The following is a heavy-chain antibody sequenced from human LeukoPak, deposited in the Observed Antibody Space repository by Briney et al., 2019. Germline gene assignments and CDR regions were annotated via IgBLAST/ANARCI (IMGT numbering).Heavy chain of an antibody. CDR2: ISGSGGST. CDR3: AKCFWSGYYTGYYFDY. V-gene: IGHV3-23*01. Sequence: PGGSLRLSCAASGFTFGSYAMSWVRQAPGKGLEWVSAISGSGGSTYYADSVKGRFTISRDNSKNTLYLQMNSLRAEDTAVYYCAKCFWSGYYTGYYFDYWGQGTLVTVSS. CDR1: GFTFGSYA. D-gene: IGHD3-3*01. J-gene: IGHJ4*02.